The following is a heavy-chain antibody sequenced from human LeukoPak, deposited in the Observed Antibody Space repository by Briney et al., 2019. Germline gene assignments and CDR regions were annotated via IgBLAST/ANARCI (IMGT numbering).Heavy chain of an antibody. CDR1: GGTFSSYA. Sequence: SVKVSCKASGGTFSSYAISWVRQAPGQGLEWMGRIIPIFGIANYAQKFQGRVTITADKSTITAYMELSSLRSEDTAVYYCARVSTQAPKDITIFGVVTYTHLDYGMDVWGQGTAVTVSS. J-gene: IGHJ6*02. D-gene: IGHD3-3*01. CDR2: IIPIFGIA. V-gene: IGHV1-69*04. CDR3: ARVSTQAPKDITIFGVVTYTHLDYGMDV.